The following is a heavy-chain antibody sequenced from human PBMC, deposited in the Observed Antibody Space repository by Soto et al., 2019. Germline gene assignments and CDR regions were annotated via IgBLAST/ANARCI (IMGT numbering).Heavy chain of an antibody. V-gene: IGHV3-23*01. D-gene: IGHD3-3*01. J-gene: IGHJ4*02. CDR1: GFTFSSYA. CDR2: ISGSGGST. CDR3: AKALYDFWSGYYNNY. Sequence: GGSLRLSCAASGFTFSSYAMSWVRQAPGKGLEWVSAISGSGGSTYYADSVKGRFTISRDNSKNTLYLQMNSLRAEDTAVYYCAKALYDFWSGYYNNYWGQGTLVTVSS.